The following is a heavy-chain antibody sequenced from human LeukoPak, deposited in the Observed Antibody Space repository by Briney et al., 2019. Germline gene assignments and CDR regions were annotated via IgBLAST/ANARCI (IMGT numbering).Heavy chain of an antibody. CDR1: GGTFSSYA. V-gene: IGHV1-69*05. Sequence: ASVKVSCKASGGTFSSYAISWVRQAPGQGLEWMGGIIPIFGTANYAQKFQGRVTITTDEPTSTAYMELSSLRSEDTAVYYCGALRFLEWLSHYYYMDVWGKGTTVTVSS. J-gene: IGHJ6*03. D-gene: IGHD3-3*01. CDR2: IIPIFGTA. CDR3: GALRFLEWLSHYYYMDV.